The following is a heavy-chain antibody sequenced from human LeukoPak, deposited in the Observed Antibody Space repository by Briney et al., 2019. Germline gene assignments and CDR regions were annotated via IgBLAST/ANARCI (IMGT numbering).Heavy chain of an antibody. Sequence: GSLRLSCAASGFTVSSYWMHWVRQAPGKGLVWVSRINTDGSSTTYADSVKGRFTISRDNAKNTLHLQMNSLRAEDTAVYYCARGASASPSQFDYWGQGTLVTVSS. CDR2: INTDGSST. J-gene: IGHJ4*02. CDR1: GFTVSSYW. V-gene: IGHV3-74*01. CDR3: ARGASASPSQFDY. D-gene: IGHD3-3*01.